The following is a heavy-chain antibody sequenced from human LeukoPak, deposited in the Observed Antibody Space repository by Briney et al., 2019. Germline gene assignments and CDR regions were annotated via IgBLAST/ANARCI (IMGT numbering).Heavy chain of an antibody. J-gene: IGHJ4*02. D-gene: IGHD3-10*01. CDR3: ARTRDSAYYYGSGSFAY. V-gene: IGHV3-21*01. Sequence: GGSLRLSCAASGFTFSSYSMNWVRQAPGKGLEWVSSISSSSSYIYYADSVKGRFTISRDNAKNSLYLQMNSLRAEDTAVYYCARTRDSAYYYGSGSFAYWGQGTLVTVSS. CDR2: ISSSSSYI. CDR1: GFTFSSYS.